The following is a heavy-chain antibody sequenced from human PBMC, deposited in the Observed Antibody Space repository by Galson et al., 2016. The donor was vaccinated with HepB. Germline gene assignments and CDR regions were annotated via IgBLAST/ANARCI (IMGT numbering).Heavy chain of an antibody. CDR2: DVAP. CDR3: ARSVPSAIGHALDI. D-gene: IGHD2-21*01. J-gene: IGHJ3*02. Sequence: SLRLSCAASGFIFSDYDLHWVRQASGKGLEWISDVAPYYPASVKGRFTISRENAKNSFYLQMNSLRAGDTAVYYCARSVPSAIGHALDIWGQGTMVVVSA. V-gene: IGHV3-13*02. CDR1: GFIFSDYD.